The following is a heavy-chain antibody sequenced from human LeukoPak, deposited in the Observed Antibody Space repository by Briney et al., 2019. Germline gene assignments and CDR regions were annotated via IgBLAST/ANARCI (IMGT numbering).Heavy chain of an antibody. D-gene: IGHD3-22*01. V-gene: IGHV3-30*03. CDR3: ARAPQIVVVIDY. J-gene: IGHJ4*02. CDR2: ISYDGSNK. Sequence: GRSLRLSCAASGFTFSSYGMHWVRQAPGKGLEWVAVISYDGSNKYYADSVKGRFTISRDNSKNTLYLQMNSLRAEDTAVYYCARAPQIVVVIDYWGQGTLVTVSS. CDR1: GFTFSSYG.